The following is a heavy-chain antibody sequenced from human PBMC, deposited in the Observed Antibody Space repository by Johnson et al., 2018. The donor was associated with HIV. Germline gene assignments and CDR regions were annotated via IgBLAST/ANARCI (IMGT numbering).Heavy chain of an antibody. CDR2: LRTDGSNK. CDR1: GFTFSNSG. Sequence: QVPLVESGGGVVQPGGSLRLSCVAPGFTFSNSGMHWVRQAPDQGLAWVAFLRTDGSNKYYVDSVRGRFTIARDNSKNTLYLQMNSLRAEDTAVYYCAKVGATVITPRGEAFDIWGQGTMVTVSS. V-gene: IGHV3-30*02. CDR3: AKVGATVITPRGEAFDI. J-gene: IGHJ3*02. D-gene: IGHD4-23*01.